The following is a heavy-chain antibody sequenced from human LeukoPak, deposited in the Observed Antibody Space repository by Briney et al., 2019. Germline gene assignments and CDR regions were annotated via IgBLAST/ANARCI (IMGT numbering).Heavy chain of an antibody. CDR3: ARDMGGDYTQFHFDY. CDR2: IIPIFGTA. D-gene: IGHD4-17*01. V-gene: IGHV1-69*13. CDR1: GGTFSSYT. Sequence: SVKVSCKASGGTFSSYTISWVRQAPGQGLEWMGGIIPIFGTANYAQKFQGRVTITADESTSTAYMELSSLRSEDTAVYYCARDMGGDYTQFHFDYWGQGTLVTVSS. J-gene: IGHJ4*02.